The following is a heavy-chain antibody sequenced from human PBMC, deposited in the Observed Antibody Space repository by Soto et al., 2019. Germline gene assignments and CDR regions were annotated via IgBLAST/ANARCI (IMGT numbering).Heavy chain of an antibody. J-gene: IGHJ4*02. CDR3: ARGYQLPTSFDY. Sequence: SETLSLTCTVSGGSISSYYWSWIRQPPGKGLEWIGYIYYSGSTNYNPSLKSRVTISVDTSKNQFSLKLSSVTAADTAVYYCARGYQLPTSFDYWGQGTLVTVSS. CDR2: IYYSGST. V-gene: IGHV4-59*01. CDR1: GGSISSYY. D-gene: IGHD2-2*01.